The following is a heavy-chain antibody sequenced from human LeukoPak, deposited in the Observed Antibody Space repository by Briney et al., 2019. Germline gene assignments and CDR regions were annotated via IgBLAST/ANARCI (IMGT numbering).Heavy chain of an antibody. Sequence: ASLKVSCKASGYTFTSYGISWVRQAPGQGLEWMGWISAYNGNTNYAQKLQGRVTMTTDTSTSTAYMELRSLRSDDTAVYYCARTRGYSSARGNYYYMDVWGKGTTFTISS. D-gene: IGHD6-19*01. J-gene: IGHJ6*03. V-gene: IGHV1-18*01. CDR3: ARTRGYSSARGNYYYMDV. CDR2: ISAYNGNT. CDR1: GYTFTSYG.